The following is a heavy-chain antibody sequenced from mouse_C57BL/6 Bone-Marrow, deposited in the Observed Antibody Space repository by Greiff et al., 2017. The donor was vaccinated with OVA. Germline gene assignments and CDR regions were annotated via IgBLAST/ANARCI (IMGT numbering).Heavy chain of an antibody. Sequence: VQLQQSGPELVKPGASVKLSCKASGYTFTSYDINWVKQRPGQGLEWIGWIYPRDGSTKYNEKFKGKATLTVDTSSSTAYMELHSLTSEDSAVYFCARNDYSNVYYAMDYWGQGTSVTVSS. V-gene: IGHV1-85*01. CDR1: GYTFTSYD. J-gene: IGHJ4*01. CDR2: IYPRDGST. CDR3: ARNDYSNVYYAMDY. D-gene: IGHD2-5*01.